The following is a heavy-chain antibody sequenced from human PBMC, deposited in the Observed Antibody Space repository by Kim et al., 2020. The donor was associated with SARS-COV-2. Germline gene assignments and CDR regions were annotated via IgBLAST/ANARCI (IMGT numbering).Heavy chain of an antibody. J-gene: IGHJ1*01. V-gene: IGHV3-23*01. D-gene: IGHD6-19*01. CDR1: GFTFNIYA. Sequence: GGSLRLSCAASGFTFNIYAMSWVLQAPGKGLEWVSGIRGSGESTTYADSVKGRFTISRDNSKNTLYLQMDRLRVDDTALYYCAEISSGSSGWFEYFQHWGQGTLVTVSS. CDR2: IRGSGEST. CDR3: AEISSGSSGWFEYFQH.